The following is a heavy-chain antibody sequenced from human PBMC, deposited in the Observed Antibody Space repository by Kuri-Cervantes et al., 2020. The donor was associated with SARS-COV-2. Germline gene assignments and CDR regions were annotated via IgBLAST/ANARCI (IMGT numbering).Heavy chain of an antibody. Sequence: SETLSLTCTVSGGSISSCYWSWVRQPPGKGLEWIGNIHHSGSTNYNPSLKSRVTISVDTSKNQFSLKLSSVTAADTAVYYCARFSSGYYGSGSYYATYYYGMDVWGQGTTVTVSS. V-gene: IGHV4-59*12. J-gene: IGHJ6*02. CDR3: ARFSSGYYGSGSYYATYYYGMDV. D-gene: IGHD3-10*01. CDR1: GGSISSCY. CDR2: IHHSGST.